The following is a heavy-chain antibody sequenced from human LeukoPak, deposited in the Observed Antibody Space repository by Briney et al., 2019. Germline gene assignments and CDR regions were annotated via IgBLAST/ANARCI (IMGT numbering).Heavy chain of an antibody. Sequence: SETLSLTCTVSGGSISSSSYYWGWIRQPAGKGLEWIGSIYYSGSTYYNPSLKSRVTISVDTSKNQFSLKLSSVTAADTAVYYCARDGGYSYGNTSNNWFDPWGQGTLVTVSS. CDR1: GGSISSSSYY. CDR3: ARDGGYSYGNTSNNWFDP. J-gene: IGHJ5*02. V-gene: IGHV4-39*07. D-gene: IGHD5-18*01. CDR2: IYYSGST.